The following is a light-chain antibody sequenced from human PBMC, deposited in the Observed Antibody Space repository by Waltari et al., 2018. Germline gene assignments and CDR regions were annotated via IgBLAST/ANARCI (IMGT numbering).Light chain of an antibody. CDR3: QQYNSYPFT. CDR2: AAS. V-gene: IGKV1-16*02. J-gene: IGKJ4*01. CDR1: QGISNY. Sequence: XMTQXXXXLSASXXXXVXXTCRASQGISNYLAWCQQKPGKAPKSLIYAASSLQSGVPSKFSGSGSGTDFTLTISSLQPEDFATYYCQQYNSYPFTFGGGTKVEIK.